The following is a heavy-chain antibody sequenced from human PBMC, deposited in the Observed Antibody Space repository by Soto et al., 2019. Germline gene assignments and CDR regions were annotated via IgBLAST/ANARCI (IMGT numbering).Heavy chain of an antibody. V-gene: IGHV4-39*01. D-gene: IGHD6-19*01. CDR1: GGSISSSSYY. J-gene: IGHJ4*02. Sequence: SETLCLTCTVSGGSISSSSYYWGWIRQPPGKGLEWIGSIYYSGSTYYNPSLKSRVTISVDTSKNQFSLKLSSVTAADTAVYYCAKGRRRAGIFSWGQGTLVTVSS. CDR2: IYYSGST. CDR3: AKGRRRAGIFS.